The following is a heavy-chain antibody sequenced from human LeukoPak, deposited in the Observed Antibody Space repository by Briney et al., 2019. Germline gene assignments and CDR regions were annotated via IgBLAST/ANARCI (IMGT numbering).Heavy chain of an antibody. J-gene: IGHJ1*01. CDR1: GGSFSGYY. Sequence: SETLSLTCAVYGGSFSGYYWSWIRQPPGKGLEWIGEINHSGSTNYNPSLKSRVTISVDTSKNQFSLKLSSVTAADTAVYYCAGDPPYYDSSGYTEYFQHWGQGTLVTVSS. CDR3: AGDPPYYDSSGYTEYFQH. D-gene: IGHD3-22*01. V-gene: IGHV4-34*01. CDR2: INHSGST.